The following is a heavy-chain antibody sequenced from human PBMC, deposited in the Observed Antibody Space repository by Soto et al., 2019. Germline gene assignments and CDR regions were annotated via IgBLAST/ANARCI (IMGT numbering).Heavy chain of an antibody. J-gene: IGHJ4*02. Sequence: PGGSLRLSCATSGFTFDAYGMAWVRQAPGKGLQWVSSINVRGASRYYADSVKGRFTVSRDNSKNTLYLQLNSLGAEGTAIYYCAKDKPAAGSQWMVPIWGQGT. V-gene: IGHV3-23*01. CDR2: INVRGASR. CDR3: AKDKPAAGSQWMVPI. CDR1: GFTFDAYG. D-gene: IGHD6-19*01.